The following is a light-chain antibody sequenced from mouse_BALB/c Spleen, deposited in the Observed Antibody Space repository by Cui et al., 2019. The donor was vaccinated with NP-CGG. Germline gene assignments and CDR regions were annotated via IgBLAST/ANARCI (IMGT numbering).Light chain of an antibody. V-gene: IGLV1*01. CDR3: ALWYSNHWV. J-gene: IGLJ1*01. Sequence: IATEVCALTISPGETVTLTCRSSTGAVTTNNYANWVQEKPDHLFTGLIGGTNNRAPGVPARFSGSLIGDKAALTITGAQTEDEAIYFCALWYSNHWVFGGGTKLTVL. CDR2: GTN. CDR1: TGAVTTNNY.